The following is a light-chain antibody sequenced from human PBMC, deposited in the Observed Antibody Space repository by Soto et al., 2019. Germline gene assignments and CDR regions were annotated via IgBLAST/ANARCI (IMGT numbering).Light chain of an antibody. Sequence: EIVMTQSPATLSVSPGEIATLACRASQSVSSNLAWYQQKPGQAPRLLIYAASTRATGIPARFSGSGSGTDFPLTISSLPSEDFAVYYCQQYGSSPWTFGQGTKVDIK. CDR1: QSVSSN. J-gene: IGKJ1*01. V-gene: IGKV3-15*01. CDR3: QQYGSSPWT. CDR2: AAS.